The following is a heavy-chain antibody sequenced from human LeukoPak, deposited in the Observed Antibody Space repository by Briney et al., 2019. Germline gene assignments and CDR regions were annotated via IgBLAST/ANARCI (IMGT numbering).Heavy chain of an antibody. Sequence: GESLKISCKGSGYSFSNYWIGWVRQMPGKGLEWMGIIYPSDSDTRYSPSFQGQVTISADKSISTAYLRWSSLNASDTAMYYCARHSGLRYFVDYWGQGTLVTVSS. J-gene: IGHJ4*02. CDR3: ARHSGLRYFVDY. CDR2: IYPSDSDT. D-gene: IGHD3-9*01. CDR1: GYSFSNYW. V-gene: IGHV5-51*01.